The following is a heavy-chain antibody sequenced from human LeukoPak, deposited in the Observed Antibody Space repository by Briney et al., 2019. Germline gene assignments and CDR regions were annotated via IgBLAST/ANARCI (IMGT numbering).Heavy chain of an antibody. J-gene: IGHJ4*02. CDR1: GFTFSDYY. V-gene: IGHV3-11*01. CDR3: ARVNRHYYGSGSPHFDY. CDR2: ISNSGSTI. Sequence: GGSLRLSCAASGFTFSDYYMSWMRQAPGKGLEWVSYISNSGSTIHYADSVQGRFTISRDNAKNSLYLQLDSLRAEDTAVYYRARVNRHYYGSGSPHFDYWGQGTLVTVSS. D-gene: IGHD3-10*01.